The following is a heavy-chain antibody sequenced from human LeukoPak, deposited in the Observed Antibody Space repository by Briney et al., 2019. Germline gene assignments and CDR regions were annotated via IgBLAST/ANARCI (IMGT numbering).Heavy chain of an antibody. J-gene: IGHJ4*02. CDR1: GGSFSGYY. CDR3: ARVRGRDGYFDY. V-gene: IGHV4-34*01. Sequence: SETLSLTCAVYGGSFSGYYWSWIRQPPGKGLEWIGEINHSGSTNYNPSLKSRVTISVDTSKNQFSLKLSSVTAADTAVYYCARVRGRDGYFDYWGQGALVTVSS. D-gene: IGHD2-8*01. CDR2: INHSGST.